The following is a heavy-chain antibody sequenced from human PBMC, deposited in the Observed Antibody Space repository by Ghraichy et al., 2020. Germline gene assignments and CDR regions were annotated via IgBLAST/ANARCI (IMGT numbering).Heavy chain of an antibody. D-gene: IGHD1-26*01. CDR3: AKVVRSGIYYFDY. CDR2: ISGSGGST. Sequence: GALNISCAASGFTFSSYAMSWVRQAPGKGLEWVSAISGSGGSTYYADSVKGRFTISRDNSKNTLYLQLNSLRAEDTAVYYCAKVVRSGIYYFDYWGQGTLVTVSS. CDR1: GFTFSSYA. J-gene: IGHJ4*02. V-gene: IGHV3-23*01.